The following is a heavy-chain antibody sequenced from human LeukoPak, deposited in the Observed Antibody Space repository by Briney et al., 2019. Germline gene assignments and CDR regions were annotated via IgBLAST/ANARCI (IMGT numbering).Heavy chain of an antibody. CDR2: ISHSGST. CDR1: GGSISSGGYS. J-gene: IGHJ5*02. CDR3: ARAYCSSTSCYLNWFDP. D-gene: IGHD2-2*01. Sequence: PSETLSLTCTVSGGSISSGGYSWSWIRQPPGKGLEWIGEISHSGSTNYNPSLKSRVTISVDTSKNQFSLKLSSVTAADTAVYYCARAYCSSTSCYLNWFDPWGQGTLVTVSS. V-gene: IGHV4-39*07.